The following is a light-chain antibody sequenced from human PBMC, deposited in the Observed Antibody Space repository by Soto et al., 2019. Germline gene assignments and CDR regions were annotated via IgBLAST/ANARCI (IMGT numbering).Light chain of an antibody. J-gene: IGKJ3*01. CDR1: QEISNA. CDR3: QQYYYLPL. CDR2: DAS. Sequence: DIQMTQSPSSLSASVGDRVTITCQASQEISNALSWYQLKLGKAPRLLIYDASNLETGVPPRFSGSGSGTAFTFIISSLQPEDLATYYCQQYYYLPLFGPRTKVDIK. V-gene: IGKV1-33*01.